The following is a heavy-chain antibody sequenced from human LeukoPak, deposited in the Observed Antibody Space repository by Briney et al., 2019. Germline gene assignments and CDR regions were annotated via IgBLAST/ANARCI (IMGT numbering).Heavy chain of an antibody. V-gene: IGHV4-39*07. Sequence: SETLSLTCTVSGGSISSSSYYWGWIHQPPGKGLEWIGSIYYSGSTNYNPSLKSRVTISVDTSKNQFSLKLSSVTAADTAVYYCASQEGSSGWYNYWGQGTLVTVSS. D-gene: IGHD6-19*01. CDR2: IYYSGST. CDR3: ASQEGSSGWYNY. CDR1: GGSISSSSYY. J-gene: IGHJ4*02.